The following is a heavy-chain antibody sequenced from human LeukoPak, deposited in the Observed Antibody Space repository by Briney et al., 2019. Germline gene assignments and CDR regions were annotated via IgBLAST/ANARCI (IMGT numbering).Heavy chain of an antibody. CDR1: GYTFTSSG. Sequence: ASVKVSCKASGYTFTSSGFSWVRQAPGQGLEWMGWISAYNGNTNYAQKFQGGVSMTTDTSTSIAYMELRSLRSDDTAVYYCARATLTAYSPSDYWGQGTLVTVSS. CDR3: ARATLTAYSPSDY. D-gene: IGHD3-9*01. J-gene: IGHJ4*02. V-gene: IGHV1-18*01. CDR2: ISAYNGNT.